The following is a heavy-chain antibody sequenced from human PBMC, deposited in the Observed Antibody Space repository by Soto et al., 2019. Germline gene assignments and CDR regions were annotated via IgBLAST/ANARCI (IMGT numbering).Heavy chain of an antibody. V-gene: IGHV3-74*01. CDR2: IDEYGNTI. D-gene: IGHD3-16*01. Sequence: LRLSCAASGFTFSSYWMHWVRQVPGKGLLWVSRIDEYGNTIDYADSVRGRFTISRDNARNTLYLEMNSLRAEDTALYYCTRDIGGRWAYWGPGTLVTVSS. J-gene: IGHJ4*02. CDR1: GFTFSSYW. CDR3: TRDIGGRWAY.